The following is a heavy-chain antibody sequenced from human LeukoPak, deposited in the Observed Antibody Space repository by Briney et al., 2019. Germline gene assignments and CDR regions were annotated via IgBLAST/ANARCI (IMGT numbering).Heavy chain of an antibody. V-gene: IGHV4-59*01. D-gene: IGHD2-2*01. CDR1: GGSISGYY. CDR3: PSLGGYYSSVSCYQYFDL. CDR2: IFYSGST. J-gene: IGHJ2*01. Sequence: SETLSLTCTVSGGSISGYYWSWIRQPPGKGLEWIGYIFYSGSTNYNPSLKSRVTISIDTSKNQFSLKLNSVTAADTAFYYCPSLGGYYSSVSCYQYFDLWGRGTLVTVSS.